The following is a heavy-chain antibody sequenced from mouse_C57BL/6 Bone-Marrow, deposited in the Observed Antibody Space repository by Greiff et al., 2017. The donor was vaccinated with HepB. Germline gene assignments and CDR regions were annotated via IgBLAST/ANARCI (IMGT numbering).Heavy chain of an antibody. V-gene: IGHV1-61*01. D-gene: IGHD1-1*01. Sequence: QVQLQQPGAELLRPGSSVKLSCKASGYTFTSYWMDWVKQRPGQGLEWIGNIYPSDSETHYNQKFKDKATLTVDKSSSTAYMQLSSLTSEDSAVYYCARSITTVVAGDYFDYWGQGTTLTVSS. CDR3: ARSITTVVAGDYFDY. CDR2: IYPSDSET. CDR1: GYTFTSYW. J-gene: IGHJ2*01.